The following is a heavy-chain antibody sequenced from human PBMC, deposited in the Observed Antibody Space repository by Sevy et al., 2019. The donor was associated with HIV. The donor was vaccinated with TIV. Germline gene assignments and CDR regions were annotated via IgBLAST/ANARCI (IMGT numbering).Heavy chain of an antibody. J-gene: IGHJ6*02. V-gene: IGHV3-53*01. D-gene: IGHD2-15*01. Sequence: GGSLRLSCAVSGFTLTNEFFSWVRQAPGKGLKWVAVVYSGGATYYADSVKGRFTISRDKSKNTLYLQMKSLRAGDTAVYYCARVGYCRGGTCFSGFYYAMDVWGQGTTVTVSS. CDR2: VYSGGAT. CDR3: ARVGYCRGGTCFSGFYYAMDV. CDR1: GFTLTNEF.